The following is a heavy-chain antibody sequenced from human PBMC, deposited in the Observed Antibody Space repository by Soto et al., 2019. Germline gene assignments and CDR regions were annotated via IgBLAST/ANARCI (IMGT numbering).Heavy chain of an antibody. D-gene: IGHD6-13*01. CDR1: GYDFTTYW. CDR2: IYPGDSDS. CDR3: ARTSAAGKYYYGMDV. Sequence: GESLKISCECFGYDFTTYWIGWVRQMPGKGLEWMGIIYPGDSDSKYSSSFQGQVSISADKSISTAYLQWSSLKASDTAMYYCARTSAAGKYYYGMDVWGQGTTVTVSS. J-gene: IGHJ6*02. V-gene: IGHV5-51*01.